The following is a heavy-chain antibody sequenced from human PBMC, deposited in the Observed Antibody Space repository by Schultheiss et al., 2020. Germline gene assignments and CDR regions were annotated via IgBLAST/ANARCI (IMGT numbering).Heavy chain of an antibody. D-gene: IGHD2-21*01. V-gene: IGHV3-15*01. J-gene: IGHJ3*02. CDR2: IKSKTDGGTT. CDR3: TTDTVVVSFDI. Sequence: GGSLRLSCAASGFTFSGYSMNWVRQAPGKGLEWVGRIKSKTDGGTTDYAAPVKGRFTISRDDSKNTLSLQMNSLKTEDTAVYYCTTDTVVVSFDIWGQGTMVTVSS. CDR1: GFTFSGYS.